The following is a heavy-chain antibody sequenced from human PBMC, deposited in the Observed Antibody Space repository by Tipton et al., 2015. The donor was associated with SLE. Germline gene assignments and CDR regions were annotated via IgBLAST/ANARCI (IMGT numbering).Heavy chain of an antibody. Sequence: VQLVQSGGGLVKPGGSLRLSCAASEFTLSTYRMSWVRQAPGKGLEWVANIKQDGSEKNYVDSVKGRFTISRDNAKNSLYLQMNSLRVEDTAMYHCARMGKMDSWGQGTLVTVSS. V-gene: IGHV3-7*01. D-gene: IGHD7-27*01. CDR2: IKQDGSEK. CDR1: EFTLSTYR. J-gene: IGHJ4*02. CDR3: ARMGKMDS.